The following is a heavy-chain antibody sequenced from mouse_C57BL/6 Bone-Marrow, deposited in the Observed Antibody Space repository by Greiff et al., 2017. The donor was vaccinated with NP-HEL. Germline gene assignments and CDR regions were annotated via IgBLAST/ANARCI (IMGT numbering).Heavy chain of an antibody. CDR1: GYTFTSYW. CDR2: IYPGSGST. J-gene: IGHJ3*01. CDR3: AGYKLAWFAY. Sequence: VQLQQPGAELVKPGASVKMSCKASGYTFTSYWITWVKQRPGQGLGWIGDIYPGSGSTNYNEKFKSKATLTVDTSSSTAYMQLISLTSEDSAVYYCAGYKLAWFAYWGQGTLVTVSA. V-gene: IGHV1-55*01.